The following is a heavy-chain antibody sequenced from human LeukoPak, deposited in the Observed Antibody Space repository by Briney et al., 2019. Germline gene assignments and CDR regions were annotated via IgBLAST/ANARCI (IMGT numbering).Heavy chain of an antibody. CDR2: ISGSVGST. CDR3: AKGPKRWELLCYFDY. Sequence: PGGSLTPSCAASAFTFSSFAMGWVRPAPGKGMEWVSAISGSVGSTYYADSVKGRFTISRDNSKNTLYLQMNSLRAEDTAVYYCAKGPKRWELLCYFDYWGQGTLVTVSS. V-gene: IGHV3-23*01. CDR1: AFTFSSFA. J-gene: IGHJ4*02. D-gene: IGHD1-26*01.